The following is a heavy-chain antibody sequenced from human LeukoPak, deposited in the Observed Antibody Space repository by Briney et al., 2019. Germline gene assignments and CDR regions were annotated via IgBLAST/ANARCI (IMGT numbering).Heavy chain of an antibody. D-gene: IGHD6-13*01. V-gene: IGHV3-11*01. J-gene: IGHJ4*02. Sequence: GGSLRLSCAASGFTFSDYYMSWIRQAPGKGLEWVSYISSSGSTIYYADSVKGRFTIPRDNAKNSLYLQMNSLRAEDTAVYYCARGYSSSWYYFDYWGQGTLVTVSS. CDR1: GFTFSDYY. CDR2: ISSSGSTI. CDR3: ARGYSSSWYYFDY.